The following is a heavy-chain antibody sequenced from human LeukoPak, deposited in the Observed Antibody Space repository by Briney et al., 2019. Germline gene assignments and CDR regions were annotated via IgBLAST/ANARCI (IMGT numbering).Heavy chain of an antibody. CDR3: ARPYDYGVHDAFDI. J-gene: IGHJ3*02. CDR2: IYYRGGT. CDR1: GGSISSDY. Sequence: PSETLSLTCTVSGGSISSDYWSWIRQPPGKGLEWIGDIYYRGGTNYNPSLNSRGTISVDASKNQFSLKLSSVTAADTAVYYCARPYDYGVHDAFDICSQGTMVTVSS. D-gene: IGHD4-17*01. V-gene: IGHV4-59*01.